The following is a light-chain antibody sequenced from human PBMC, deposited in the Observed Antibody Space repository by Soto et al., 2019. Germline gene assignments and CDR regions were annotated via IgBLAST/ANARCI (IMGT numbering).Light chain of an antibody. J-gene: IGKJ5*01. Sequence: EIVLTQSPGTLSLSPGEGATLSCRASQSVTNNLAWYHQKPGQPPSLLIYGASSRATGIPDRFSGSGSGTDFTLTISRLEPEDFAVYYCQQYDNSITFGQGTRLEIE. CDR2: GAS. V-gene: IGKV3-20*01. CDR3: QQYDNSIT. CDR1: QSVTNN.